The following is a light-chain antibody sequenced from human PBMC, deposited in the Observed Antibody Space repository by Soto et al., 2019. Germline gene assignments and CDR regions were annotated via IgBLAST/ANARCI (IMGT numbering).Light chain of an antibody. Sequence: EVVMTQSPATLSVSPGERVLLSCRASQSVSRDLAWYHQKPGQPPRLLIYGAATRATGIPGRFSGSWSGTECTLTISSLQSEDFGVYYCQQYNEWPLTFGGGTKVEIK. CDR2: GAA. V-gene: IGKV3-15*01. J-gene: IGKJ4*01. CDR3: QQYNEWPLT. CDR1: QSVSRD.